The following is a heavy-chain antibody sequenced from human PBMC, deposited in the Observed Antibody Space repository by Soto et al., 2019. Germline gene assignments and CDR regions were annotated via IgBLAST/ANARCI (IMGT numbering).Heavy chain of an antibody. D-gene: IGHD3-3*01. CDR3: ATDSRTERITIFVVAVAYYYYGMDV. J-gene: IGHJ6*02. CDR1: GYTLTELS. V-gene: IGHV1-24*01. Sequence: ASVKVSCKVSGYTLTELSMHWVRQAPGKGLEWMGGFDPEDGETIYAQKFQGRVTMTEDTSTDTPYMELSSLRSEDTAVYYCATDSRTERITIFVVAVAYYYYGMDVWGQGTTVTVSS. CDR2: FDPEDGET.